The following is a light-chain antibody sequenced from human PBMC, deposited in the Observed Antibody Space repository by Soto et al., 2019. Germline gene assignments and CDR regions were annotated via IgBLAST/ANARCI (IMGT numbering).Light chain of an antibody. CDR2: SAS. J-gene: IGKJ1*01. CDR3: QQYGGSPPT. CDR1: QGVSSSN. Sequence: EIVLTQSPGTLSVSPGERATLSCRASQGVSSSNLAWYQQKPGQAPRLLISSASSRATGVPDRISGSGSGTDFTLTISRLEPEDFAVYYCQQYGGSPPTFGQGTKVEIK. V-gene: IGKV3-20*01.